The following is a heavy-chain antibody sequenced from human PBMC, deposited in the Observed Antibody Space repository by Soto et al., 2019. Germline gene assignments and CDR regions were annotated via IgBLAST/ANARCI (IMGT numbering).Heavy chain of an antibody. V-gene: IGHV3-30*18. CDR1: GFTFSTFG. CDR2: ISYDGSNE. J-gene: IGHJ3*02. Sequence: GGSLRLSCAASGFTFSTFGMHWVRQAPGKGLEWVAIISYDGSNEYYADSVKGRFTISRDNSKNTLFLQMNSLRAEDTAVYYCAKEKWELGSSAAFDIWGQGTVVTVSS. CDR3: AKEKWELGSSAAFDI. D-gene: IGHD1-26*01.